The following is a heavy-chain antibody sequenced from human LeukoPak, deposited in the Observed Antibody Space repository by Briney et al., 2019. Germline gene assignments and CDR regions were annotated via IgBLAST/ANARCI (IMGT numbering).Heavy chain of an antibody. CDR1: GHTFTSYG. CDR3: ARDHNWVVDY. V-gene: IGHV1-18*01. Sequence: ASVKVSCKASGHTFTSYGIRWVRQAPGQGLEWMGWISTYNGDTNYAQKLQGRVTMTTDTSTSTAYMELRSLRSDDTAVYYCARDHNWVVDYWGQGTLVTVSS. D-gene: IGHD1-1*01. CDR2: ISTYNGDT. J-gene: IGHJ4*02.